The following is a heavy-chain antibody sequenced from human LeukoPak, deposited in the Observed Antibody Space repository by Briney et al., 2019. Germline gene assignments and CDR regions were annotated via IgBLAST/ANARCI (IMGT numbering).Heavy chain of an antibody. CDR1: GFTFSSYW. CDR2: ISGSGGST. Sequence: GGSLRLSCAASGFTFSSYWMSWVRQAPGKGLEWVSAISGSGGSTYYADSVKGRFTISRDNSKNTLYLQMNSLRAEDTAVYYCAKDFGYGSGSYSWGQGTLVTVSS. D-gene: IGHD3-10*01. CDR3: AKDFGYGSGSYS. J-gene: IGHJ4*02. V-gene: IGHV3-23*01.